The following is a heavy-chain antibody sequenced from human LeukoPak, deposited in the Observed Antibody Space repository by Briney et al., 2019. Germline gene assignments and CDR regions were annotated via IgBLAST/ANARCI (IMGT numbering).Heavy chain of an antibody. CDR1: GYTFTDSY. Sequence: GASVKVSCKASGYTFTDSYMHWVRQAPGQGLEWMGWINPNSGGTNYAQKLQGRVTMTTDTSISTANMELSRLRSDDTAVYYCARGSRHGDFGDYWGQGTLVTVSS. V-gene: IGHV1-2*02. CDR2: INPNSGGT. J-gene: IGHJ4*02. CDR3: ARGSRHGDFGDY. D-gene: IGHD4-17*01.